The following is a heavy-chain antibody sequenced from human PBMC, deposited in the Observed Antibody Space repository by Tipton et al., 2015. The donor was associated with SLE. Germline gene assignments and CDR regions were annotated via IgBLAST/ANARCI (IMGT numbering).Heavy chain of an antibody. V-gene: IGHV4-34*01. Sequence: TLSLTCAVYGGSFSGYYRGWIRQPPGKGLEWIGSIDYSGSTYYNPSLKSRVTISVDTSKNQFSLKLSSVTAADTAVYYCVSYDRSGYQFDYWGQGTLVTVSS. CDR3: VSYDRSGYQFDY. CDR1: GGSFSGYY. CDR2: IDYSGST. J-gene: IGHJ4*02. D-gene: IGHD3-22*01.